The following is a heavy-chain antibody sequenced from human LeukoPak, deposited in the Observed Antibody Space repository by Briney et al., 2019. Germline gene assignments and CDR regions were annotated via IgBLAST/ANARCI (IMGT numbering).Heavy chain of an antibody. CDR1: GYTLTELS. D-gene: IGHD3-3*01. V-gene: IGHV1-24*01. Sequence: ASVKVSCKVSGYTLTELSMHWVRQAPGKGLEWMGGFDPEDGETIYAQKFHGRVTMTEDTSTDTAYMELSSLRSEDTAVYYCATTTPPSHAFGVVPVDYWGQGTLVTVSS. J-gene: IGHJ4*02. CDR3: ATTTPPSHAFGVVPVDY. CDR2: FDPEDGET.